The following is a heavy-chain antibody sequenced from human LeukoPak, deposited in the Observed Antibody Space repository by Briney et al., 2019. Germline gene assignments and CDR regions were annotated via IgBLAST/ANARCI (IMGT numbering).Heavy chain of an antibody. CDR3: ARGFSYYDTSGWHFRH. CDR1: GFTVSSTQ. V-gene: IGHV3-66*01. J-gene: IGHJ1*01. Sequence: GGSLRLSCAASGFTVSSTQMSWVRQAPGKGLQWVSVIYSGGTTNYAASVKGRFTISRDNSKNTVYVQMNSLRAEDTAVYYCARGFSYYDTSGWHFRHWGQGTLVAVSS. D-gene: IGHD3-22*01. CDR2: IYSGGTT.